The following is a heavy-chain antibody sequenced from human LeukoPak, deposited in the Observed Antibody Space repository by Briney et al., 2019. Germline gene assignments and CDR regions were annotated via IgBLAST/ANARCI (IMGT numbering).Heavy chain of an antibody. J-gene: IGHJ4*02. Sequence: PGGSLRLSCAAAGFTFDDYGMSWVRQAPGKGLEWVANIKQDGSEKYYVDSVKGRFTISRDNAKNSLYLQMNSLRAEDTAVYYCARDTRDYDYIWGSWYYLDYWCQGTLVTVSS. CDR3: ARDTRDYDYIWGSWYYLDY. CDR1: GFTFDDYG. D-gene: IGHD3-16*01. CDR2: IKQDGSEK. V-gene: IGHV3-7*01.